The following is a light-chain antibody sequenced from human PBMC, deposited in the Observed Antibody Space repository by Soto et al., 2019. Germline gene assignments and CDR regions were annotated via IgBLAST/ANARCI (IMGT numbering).Light chain of an antibody. CDR2: DAS. CDR3: QQRSNWPPT. Sequence: EIVLTQSPATLSLSPGERAPLPCRASQRVSSYLAWYQQKPGQAPRLLIYDASNRATGIPARFSGSGSGTDFTLTISSLEPEDFAVYYCQQRSNWPPTFGPGTKVDIK. V-gene: IGKV3-11*01. J-gene: IGKJ3*01. CDR1: QRVSSY.